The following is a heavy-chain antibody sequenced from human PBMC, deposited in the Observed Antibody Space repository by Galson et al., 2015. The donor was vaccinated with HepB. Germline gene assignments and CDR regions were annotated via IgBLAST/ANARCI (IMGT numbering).Heavy chain of an antibody. CDR2: INWNGGST. D-gene: IGHD6-19*01. Sequence: SLRLSCAASGFTFDDYGMSWVRQAPGKGLEWVSGINWNGGSTGYADSVKGRFTISRDNAKNSLYLQMNSLRAEDTALYHCARPMWQWLVHGAFDIWGQGTMVTVSS. V-gene: IGHV3-20*01. J-gene: IGHJ3*02. CDR3: ARPMWQWLVHGAFDI. CDR1: GFTFDDYG.